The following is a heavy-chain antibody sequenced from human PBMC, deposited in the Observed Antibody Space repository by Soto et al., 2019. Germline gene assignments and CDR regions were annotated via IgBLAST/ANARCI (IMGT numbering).Heavy chain of an antibody. V-gene: IGHV4-30-4*02. CDR1: GGSISSGDYY. J-gene: IGHJ6*02. Sequence: PSETLSLTCTVSGGSISSGDYYWSWIRQPPGKGLEWIGYIYYSGSTYYNPSLKSRVTTSVDTSKNQFSLKLSSVTAADTAVYYCAREGLTGTIGLYYYYGMDVWGQGTTVTVSS. D-gene: IGHD1-7*01. CDR3: AREGLTGTIGLYYYYGMDV. CDR2: IYYSGST.